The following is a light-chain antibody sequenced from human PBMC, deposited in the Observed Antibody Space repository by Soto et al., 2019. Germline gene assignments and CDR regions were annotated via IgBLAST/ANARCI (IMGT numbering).Light chain of an antibody. CDR3: QQYEKWPPSIT. CDR2: GAS. CDR1: QSISSY. Sequence: MTLSPSSLSASVGDRVTITCRASQSISSYLNWYQQKPGQAPSLLIYGASTRATGIPARFSGSGSGTEFALTISSLQSEDFAVYYCQQYEKWPPSITFGQGTRLEI. V-gene: IGKV3-15*01. J-gene: IGKJ5*01.